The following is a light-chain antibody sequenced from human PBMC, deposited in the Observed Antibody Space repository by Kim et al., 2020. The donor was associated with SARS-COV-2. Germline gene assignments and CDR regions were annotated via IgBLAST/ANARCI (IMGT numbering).Light chain of an antibody. Sequence: TISSSGGASSIGAGFEVHWYQHLPGTTPTLLLSSNTSRPSGVPDRCSVSKSGATAALAITGLQAEDEADYYCQSYDKSRSGWVFGGGTQLTVL. J-gene: IGLJ3*02. CDR1: ASSIGAGFE. V-gene: IGLV1-40*03. CDR3: QSYDKSRSGWV. CDR2: SNT.